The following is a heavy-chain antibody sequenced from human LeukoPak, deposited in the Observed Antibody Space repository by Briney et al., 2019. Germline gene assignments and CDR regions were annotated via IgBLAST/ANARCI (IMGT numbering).Heavy chain of an antibody. CDR2: IKQDGSEK. Sequence: GGSLRLSCAASGFTFSSYWMSWVRQAPGKGLEWVANIKQDGSEKYYVDSVKGRFTISRDNAKNSLYLQMNSLRAEDTAVYYCAKDLNKYYYDSSSFDYWGQGTLVTVSS. V-gene: IGHV3-7*01. D-gene: IGHD3-22*01. J-gene: IGHJ4*02. CDR3: AKDLNKYYYDSSSFDY. CDR1: GFTFSSYW.